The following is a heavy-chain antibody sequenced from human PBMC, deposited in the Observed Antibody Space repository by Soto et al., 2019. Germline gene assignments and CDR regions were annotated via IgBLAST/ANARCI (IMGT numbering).Heavy chain of an antibody. CDR2: INAGNGST. Sequence: GASVKVSCKASGYTFTSYAMHWVRQAPGQRLEWMGWINAGNGSTKYSQKFQGRVTITRDTSASTAYMELSRLRSDDTAVYYCARESPYGSGYGMDVWGQGTTVTVSS. CDR1: GYTFTSYA. J-gene: IGHJ6*02. CDR3: ARESPYGSGYGMDV. V-gene: IGHV1-3*01. D-gene: IGHD3-10*01.